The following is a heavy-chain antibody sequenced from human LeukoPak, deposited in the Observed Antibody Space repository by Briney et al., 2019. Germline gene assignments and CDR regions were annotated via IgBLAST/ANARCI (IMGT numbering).Heavy chain of an antibody. D-gene: IGHD6-19*01. J-gene: IGHJ4*02. CDR3: AKNPGAVAASGYFDY. CDR2: IRYDGSIK. V-gene: IGHV3-30*02. Sequence: GGSLRLSCEASGFTFNNYWMHWVRQAPGKGLEWVTFIRYDGSIKYFADSVKGRFTISRDNSKNTLYLQMNSLRAEDTAVYYCAKNPGAVAASGYFDYWGQGTLVTVSS. CDR1: GFTFNNYW.